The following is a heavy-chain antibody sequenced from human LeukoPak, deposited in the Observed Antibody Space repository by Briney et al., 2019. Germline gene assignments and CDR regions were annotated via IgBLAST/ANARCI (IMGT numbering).Heavy chain of an antibody. CDR1: GGSISSYY. D-gene: IGHD2-15*01. Sequence: SETLSLTCTVSGGSISSYYWSWIRQPPGKGLEWIGYIYYSGSTNYNPSLKSRVTISVDTSKNQFSLKLSSVTAADTAVYYCAKEDRGVVAATHLDYWGQGTLVTVSS. J-gene: IGHJ4*02. V-gene: IGHV4-59*12. CDR2: IYYSGST. CDR3: AKEDRGVVAATHLDY.